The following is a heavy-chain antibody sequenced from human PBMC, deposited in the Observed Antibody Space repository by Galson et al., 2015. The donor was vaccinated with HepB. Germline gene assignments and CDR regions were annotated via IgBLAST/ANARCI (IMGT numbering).Heavy chain of an antibody. J-gene: IGHJ5*02. CDR3: ASWYSSSWYVFDP. Sequence: SLRLSCAASGFTFSSYWVHWVRQAPGKGLVWVSRINSDGSSTSYADSVKGRFTISRDNAKNTLYLQMNSLRAEDTAVYYCASWYSSSWYVFDPWGQGTLVTVSS. CDR2: INSDGSST. D-gene: IGHD6-13*01. CDR1: GFTFSSYW. V-gene: IGHV3-74*01.